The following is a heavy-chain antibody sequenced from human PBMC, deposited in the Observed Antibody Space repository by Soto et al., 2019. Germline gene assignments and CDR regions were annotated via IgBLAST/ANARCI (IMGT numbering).Heavy chain of an antibody. CDR1: GGSISSSNW. CDR2: IYHSGST. Sequence: QVQLQESGPGLVKPSGTLSLTCAVSGGSISSSNWWSWVRQPPGKGLEWIGEIYHSGSTNYNPSLKSRVTISGDKSKNQFSLKLSSATAADTAVYYCAGRARIGIVGAYPLRFFDYWGQGTLVTVSS. J-gene: IGHJ4*02. CDR3: AGRARIGIVGAYPLRFFDY. D-gene: IGHD1-26*01. V-gene: IGHV4-4*02.